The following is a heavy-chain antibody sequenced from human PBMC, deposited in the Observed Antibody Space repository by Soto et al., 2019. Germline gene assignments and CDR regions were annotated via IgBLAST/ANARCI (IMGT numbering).Heavy chain of an antibody. Sequence: GGSLRLSCAASEFTFDKYYMTWVRQAPGKGPEWVANIKPDGSEQYYVDSVKGRFTISRDNANNSLYLQMNSLRAEDTAVYFCARGNWNYFYGFDVWGQGTTVTVSS. J-gene: IGHJ6*02. CDR3: ARGNWNYFYGFDV. D-gene: IGHD1-20*01. CDR1: EFTFDKYY. CDR2: IKPDGSEQ. V-gene: IGHV3-7*01.